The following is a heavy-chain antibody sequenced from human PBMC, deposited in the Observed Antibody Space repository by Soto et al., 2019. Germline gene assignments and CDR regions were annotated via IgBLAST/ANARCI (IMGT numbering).Heavy chain of an antibody. D-gene: IGHD4-17*01. CDR2: ISYDGSNK. Sequence: PGGSLRRSCAASGFAFSSYAMHWVRQAPGKGLEWVAVISYDGSNKYYADSVKGRFTISRDNSKNTLYLQMNSLRAEDTAVYYCARDLPDYGDYVPYWFDPWGQGTLVTVSS. V-gene: IGHV3-30-3*01. CDR1: GFAFSSYA. CDR3: ARDLPDYGDYVPYWFDP. J-gene: IGHJ5*02.